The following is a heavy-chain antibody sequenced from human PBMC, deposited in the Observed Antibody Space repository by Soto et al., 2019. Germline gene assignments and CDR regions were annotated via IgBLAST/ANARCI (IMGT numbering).Heavy chain of an antibody. V-gene: IGHV1-18*01. Sequence: QVQLVQSGGEVKQPGASVRVSCKTSGYTLKTFAMTWVRRAPGQGLEWVGWINGYTGDTNYAQIFQGRITITIDTTTSTGQLDLRNLRSDDTAIYYCARIGRSYPDYYYFGMDVWGQGTTVTVSS. CDR1: GYTLKTFA. CDR2: INGYTGDT. CDR3: ARIGRSYPDYYYFGMDV. J-gene: IGHJ6*02. D-gene: IGHD3-16*01.